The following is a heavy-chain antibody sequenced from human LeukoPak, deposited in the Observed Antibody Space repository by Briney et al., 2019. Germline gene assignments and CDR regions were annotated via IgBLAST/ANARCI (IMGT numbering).Heavy chain of an antibody. V-gene: IGHV4-30-2*01. CDR1: GGSISSDGYY. CDR3: ARALYGDSLDY. Sequence: SETLSLTCTVSGGSISSDGYYWSWVRQPPGKGLEWIGYIYHTGSTCYNPSLTSRVTMSVDRSKNQFSLKLSSVTAADTAVYFCARALYGDSLDYWGQGTLVTVSS. CDR2: IYHTGST. D-gene: IGHD4-17*01. J-gene: IGHJ4*02.